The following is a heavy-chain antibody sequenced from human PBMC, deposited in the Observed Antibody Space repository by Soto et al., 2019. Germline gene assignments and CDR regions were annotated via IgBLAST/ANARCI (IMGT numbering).Heavy chain of an antibody. D-gene: IGHD3-10*01. J-gene: IGHJ4*02. V-gene: IGHV4-59*01. CDR1: GDSISYYY. Sequence: SETLSLTCTVSGDSISYYYWSWIRQPPGKGLEWIGYVYYDGSTHYNPSLESRVTMSIDTSKKQFSLKLSSVIAADTAVYFCVSYDRQSGRYSLDYWGQGTLVTVSS. CDR2: VYYDGST. CDR3: VSYDRQSGRYSLDY.